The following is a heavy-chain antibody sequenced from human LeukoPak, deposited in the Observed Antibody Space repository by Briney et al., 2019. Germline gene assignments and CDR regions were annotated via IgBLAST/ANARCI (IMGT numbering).Heavy chain of an antibody. CDR1: GGSISSYY. D-gene: IGHD3-9*01. J-gene: IGHJ3*02. V-gene: IGHV4-59*01. Sequence: MPSETLSLTCTVSGGSISSYYWSWIRQPPGKGLEWIGYIYYSGSTNYNPSLKSRVTISVDTSKNQFSLKLSSVTAADTAVYCCARLTGYRIESAFDIWGQGTMVTVSS. CDR2: IYYSGST. CDR3: ARLTGYRIESAFDI.